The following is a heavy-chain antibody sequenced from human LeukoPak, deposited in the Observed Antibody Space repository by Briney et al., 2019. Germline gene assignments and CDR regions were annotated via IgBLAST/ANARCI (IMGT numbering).Heavy chain of an antibody. Sequence: PSETLSLTCTVSGGSISSSSYYWGWIRQPPGKGLEWIGSIYYSGSTYYNPSLKSRVTISVDTSKNQFYLKLSSVTAADTAVYYCANVGPYGDYVDDAFDIWGQGTMVTVSS. J-gene: IGHJ3*02. V-gene: IGHV4-39*07. CDR3: ANVGPYGDYVDDAFDI. D-gene: IGHD4-17*01. CDR2: IYYSGST. CDR1: GGSISSSSYY.